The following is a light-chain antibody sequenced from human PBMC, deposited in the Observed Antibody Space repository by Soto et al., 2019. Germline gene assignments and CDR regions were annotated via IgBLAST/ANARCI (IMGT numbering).Light chain of an antibody. V-gene: IGKV3-20*01. Sequence: EIVLTQSPGTLSLSPGERATLSCRASQSVSNNYLAWYQQKPGQAPRLLTYGASNRATGIPDRFSGSGSGTDFTLTISSLQSEDFAIYYCQQYDNWPLTFGGGTKVDIK. J-gene: IGKJ4*01. CDR2: GAS. CDR1: QSVSNNY. CDR3: QQYDNWPLT.